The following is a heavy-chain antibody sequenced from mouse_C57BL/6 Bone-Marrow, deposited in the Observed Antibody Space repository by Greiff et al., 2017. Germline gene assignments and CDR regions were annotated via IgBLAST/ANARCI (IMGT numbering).Heavy chain of an antibody. CDR2: IDPSDSYT. CDR3: AREGTITTVVAPFDY. Sequence: QVQLQQPGAELVMPGASVKLSCKASGYTFTSYWMHWVKQRPGQGLEWIGEIDPSDSYTNYNQKFKGKSTLTVDKSSSTSYIQRSGLTSEDSAVYYCAREGTITTVVAPFDYWGQGTTLTVSS. D-gene: IGHD1-1*01. V-gene: IGHV1-69*01. CDR1: GYTFTSYW. J-gene: IGHJ2*01.